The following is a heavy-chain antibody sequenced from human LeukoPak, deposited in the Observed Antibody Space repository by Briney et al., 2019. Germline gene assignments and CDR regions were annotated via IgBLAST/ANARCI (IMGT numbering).Heavy chain of an antibody. CDR1: GGTFSSYA. CDR3: ARVLFRGEGATISGY. J-gene: IGHJ4*02. D-gene: IGHD1-26*01. V-gene: IGHV1-69*05. CDR2: IIPIFGTA. Sequence: SVKVSCKASGGTFSSYAISWVRQAPGQGLEWMGRIIPIFGTANYAQKFQDRVTITTDESTSTAYMELSSLRSEDTAVYYCARVLFRGEGATISGYWGQGTLVTVSS.